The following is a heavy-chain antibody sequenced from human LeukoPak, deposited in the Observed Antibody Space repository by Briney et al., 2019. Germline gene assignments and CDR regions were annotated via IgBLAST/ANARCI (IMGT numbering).Heavy chain of an antibody. CDR3: AREGITVSHDLDY. J-gene: IGHJ4*02. CDR2: ISSSSSTI. D-gene: IGHD3-16*01. Sequence: GGSLRLSCAASGFTFSTYSMNWVRQAPGKGLEWVSYISSSSSTIYYADSVKGRFTISRDNAKNSLYLQMNSLRAEDTAVYYCAREGITVSHDLDYWVEGRLVTVSS. CDR1: GFTFSTYS. V-gene: IGHV3-48*01.